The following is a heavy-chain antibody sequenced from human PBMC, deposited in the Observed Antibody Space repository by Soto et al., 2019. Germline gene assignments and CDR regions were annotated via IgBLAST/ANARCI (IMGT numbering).Heavy chain of an antibody. Sequence: QLQLQESGPGLVKPSETLSLTCTVSGGSISSSSYYWGWIRQPPGKGLEWIGSIYYSGSTYYNPSLKSRVPISVDTSKNQFSLKLSSVTAADTAVYYCVAVVVPAAMEIDAFDIWGQGTMVTVSS. CDR2: IYYSGST. J-gene: IGHJ3*02. CDR3: VAVVVPAAMEIDAFDI. D-gene: IGHD2-2*01. CDR1: GGSISSSSYY. V-gene: IGHV4-39*01.